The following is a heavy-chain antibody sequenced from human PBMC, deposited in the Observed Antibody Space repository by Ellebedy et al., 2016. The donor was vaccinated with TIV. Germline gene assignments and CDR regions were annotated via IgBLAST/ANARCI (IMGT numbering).Heavy chain of an antibody. Sequence: GGSLRLSCAASGFTFTTYWMHWARQAPGKGPVWISRIDTEGRTTYADSVQGRFTISRDNAKNMLYLQMNSLRVEDTAVYYCARDGYFHDGFDYWGQGIPVTVSS. V-gene: IGHV3-74*01. CDR3: ARDGYFHDGFDY. J-gene: IGHJ4*02. CDR2: IDTEGRT. D-gene: IGHD2-15*01. CDR1: GFTFTTYW.